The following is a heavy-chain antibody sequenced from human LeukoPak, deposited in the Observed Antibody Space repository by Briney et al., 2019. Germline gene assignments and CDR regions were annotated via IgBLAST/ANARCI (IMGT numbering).Heavy chain of an antibody. CDR1: GYSFTSYC. Sequence: GESLKISCKVSGYSFTSYCIGWVRQLPGKGLEWMGIIYPGDSGPTYSPSFQGQVTISVDKSISTAYLQWSSLQASDTAMYYCGMSGDRVPLQDDVFDVWGQGTMVTVST. CDR3: GMSGDRVPLQDDVFDV. CDR2: IYPGDSGP. D-gene: IGHD1-26*01. V-gene: IGHV5-51*01. J-gene: IGHJ3*01.